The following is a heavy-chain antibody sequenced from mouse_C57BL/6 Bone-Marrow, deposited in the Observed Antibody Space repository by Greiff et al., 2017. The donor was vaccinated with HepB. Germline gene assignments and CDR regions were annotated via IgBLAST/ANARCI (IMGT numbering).Heavy chain of an antibody. CDR3: ARGNYDYDRGYAMDY. Sequence: VKLQESGAELVRPGTSVKMSCKASGYTFTNYWIGWAKQRPGHGLEWIGDIYPGGGYTNYNEKFKGKATLTADKSSSTAYMQFSSLTSEDSAIYYCARGNYDYDRGYAMDYWGQGTSVTVSS. CDR2: IYPGGGYT. J-gene: IGHJ4*01. V-gene: IGHV1-63*01. CDR1: GYTFTNYW. D-gene: IGHD2-4*01.